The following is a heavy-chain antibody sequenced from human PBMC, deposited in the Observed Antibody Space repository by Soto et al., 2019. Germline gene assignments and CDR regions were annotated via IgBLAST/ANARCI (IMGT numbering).Heavy chain of an antibody. Sequence: QVQLQESGPGLVKPSQTLSLTCTVSGGSISSGGYYWSWIRQHPGKGLEWIGYIYYSGSTYYNPSLKSRVTISVDTSKNQFSLKLCSVTAADTAVYYCARGLGYGSGSYYNAPDYWGQGTLVTVSS. CDR3: ARGLGYGSGSYYNAPDY. J-gene: IGHJ4*02. D-gene: IGHD3-10*01. CDR1: GGSISSGGYY. V-gene: IGHV4-31*03. CDR2: IYYSGST.